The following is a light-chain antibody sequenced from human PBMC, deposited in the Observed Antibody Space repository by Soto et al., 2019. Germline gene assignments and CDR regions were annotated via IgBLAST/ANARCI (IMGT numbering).Light chain of an antibody. CDR1: QSVSSN. CDR2: GAS. J-gene: IGKJ5*01. Sequence: EIVMTQSTATLSVSPGEKNTLSCRASQSVSSNLAWYQQKPGQAPRLLIYGASTRATGIPARFSGSGSGTEFTLTISSLQSEDFAVYYCQQYHNWPPITFGQGTRLEIK. CDR3: QQYHNWPPIT. V-gene: IGKV3-15*01.